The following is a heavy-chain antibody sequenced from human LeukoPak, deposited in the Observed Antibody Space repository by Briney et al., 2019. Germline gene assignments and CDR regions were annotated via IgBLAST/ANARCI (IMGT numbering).Heavy chain of an antibody. CDR3: AKDHPRYYDFWSGDY. CDR1: GFTFSSYG. V-gene: IGHV3-30*02. D-gene: IGHD3-3*01. CDR2: IQYDGSNK. J-gene: IGHJ4*02. Sequence: GGSLRLSCAASGFTFSSYGMHWVRQAPGKGLEWVAFIQYDGSNKYYADSVKGRFTISRDNSKNTLYLQMNSLRAEDTAVYYCAKDHPRYYDFWSGDYWGQGTLVTVSS.